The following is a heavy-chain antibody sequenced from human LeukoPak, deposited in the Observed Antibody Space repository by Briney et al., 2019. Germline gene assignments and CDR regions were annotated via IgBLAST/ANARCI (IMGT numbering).Heavy chain of an antibody. Sequence: GGSLRLSCAASGFTFSSSTMSWVRQAPGKGLEWVSSISGSGSGGSTYYADSVKGRFTISRDNSKNTLYLQMNSLRAEDTAVYYCAKSGYNRFDYWGQGTLVTVSS. CDR3: AKSGYNRFDY. D-gene: IGHD5-24*01. V-gene: IGHV3-23*01. CDR2: ISGSGSGGST. J-gene: IGHJ4*02. CDR1: GFTFSSST.